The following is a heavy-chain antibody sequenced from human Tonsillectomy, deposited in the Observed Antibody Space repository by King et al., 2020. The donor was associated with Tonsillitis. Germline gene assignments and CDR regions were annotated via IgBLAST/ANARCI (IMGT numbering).Heavy chain of an antibody. CDR3: AHSLAYCGGDCRNYFDY. D-gene: IGHD2-21*02. Sequence: VQLVESGGGLVQPGGSLRLSCAASGFTFSSYAMSWVRQAPGKGLEWVSAISGSGGSTYYADSVKGRFTISRDNSKNTLYLQMNSLRAEDTAVYYCAHSLAYCGGDCRNYFDYWGQGTLVTVSS. V-gene: IGHV3-23*04. J-gene: IGHJ4*02. CDR2: ISGSGGST. CDR1: GFTFSSYA.